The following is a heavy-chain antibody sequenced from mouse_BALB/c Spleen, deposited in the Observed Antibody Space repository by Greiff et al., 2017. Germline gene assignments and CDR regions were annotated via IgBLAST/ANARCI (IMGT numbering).Heavy chain of an antibody. CDR1: GYSFTGYF. Sequence: VHVKQSGPELVKPGASVKISCKASGYSFTGYFMNWVKQSHGKSLEWIGRINPYNGDTFYNQKFKGKATLTVDKSSSTAHMELLSLTSEDSAVYYCGRSNGNYDWYFDVWGAGTTVTVSS. CDR3: GRSNGNYDWYFDV. D-gene: IGHD2-1*01. CDR2: INPYNGDT. V-gene: IGHV1-37*01. J-gene: IGHJ1*01.